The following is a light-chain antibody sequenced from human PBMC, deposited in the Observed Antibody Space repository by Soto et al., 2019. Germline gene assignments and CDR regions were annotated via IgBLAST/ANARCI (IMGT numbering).Light chain of an antibody. CDR3: QQLNTYPVT. Sequence: IQLTQSPSSLSASVGDSVTITCRASQGISRYLSWYQQKPGRAPKLLISAASTLQGGVPARFSGSGSGTDFTLIITSLQPEDFATDYCQQLNTYPVTFGGGTKVEIK. V-gene: IGKV1-9*01. CDR2: AAS. J-gene: IGKJ4*01. CDR1: QGISRY.